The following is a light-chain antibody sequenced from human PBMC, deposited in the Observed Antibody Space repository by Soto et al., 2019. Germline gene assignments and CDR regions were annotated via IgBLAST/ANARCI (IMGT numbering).Light chain of an antibody. J-gene: IGLJ2*01. CDR1: SSDVGGYNY. Sequence: QSALTQPASVSWSPGHSITISCIGTSSDVGGYNYVSWYQQYPGKAPKVMIYEVTNRPSGASNRFSGSKSGNTASLTISGLQAEDQADHYCSSYTSSNTMIFGGGTKVTAL. V-gene: IGLV2-14*01. CDR3: SSYTSSNTMI. CDR2: EVT.